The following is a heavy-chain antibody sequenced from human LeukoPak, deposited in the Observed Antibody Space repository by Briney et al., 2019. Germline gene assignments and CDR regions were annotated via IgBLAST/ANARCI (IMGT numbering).Heavy chain of an antibody. CDR3: AKALTYYYDSSGYSPNAFDI. CDR2: ISSSSSYI. CDR1: GFTFSSYS. D-gene: IGHD3-22*01. J-gene: IGHJ3*02. V-gene: IGHV3-21*01. Sequence: GSLRLSCAASGFTFSSYSMNWVRQAPGKGLEWVSSISSSSSYIYYADSVKGRFTISRDNAKNSLYLQMNSLRAEDTAVYYCAKALTYYYDSSGYSPNAFDIWGQGTMVTVSS.